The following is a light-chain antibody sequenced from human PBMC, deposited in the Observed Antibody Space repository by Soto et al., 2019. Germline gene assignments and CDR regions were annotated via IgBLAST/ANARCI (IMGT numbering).Light chain of an antibody. Sequence: DIQMTQSPSTLSASVGDRVTITCRASQSIDNWLAWYQQNPGKVPKLLIYQASSLESGVPSRFSGSGSGTDFTLTISSLEPEDFAVYYCHQRSSWPLSFGGGTKVEIK. CDR2: QAS. CDR1: QSIDNW. V-gene: IGKV1-5*03. CDR3: HQRSSWPLS. J-gene: IGKJ4*01.